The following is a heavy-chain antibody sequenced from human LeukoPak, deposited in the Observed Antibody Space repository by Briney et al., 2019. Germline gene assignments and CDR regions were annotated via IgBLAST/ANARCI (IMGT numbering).Heavy chain of an antibody. CDR2: TYYRSKLYN. D-gene: IGHD2-15*01. CDR1: GDSVSSNSAA. V-gene: IGHV6-1*01. J-gene: IGHJ6*02. CDR3: ARDRCSCGSWLYGIDV. Sequence: SQTLSLTCAISGDSVSSNSAAWNWIRLSPSRGLEWLGRTYYRSKLYNDYAVSVKSRITINPDTSKNQFSLQLNSVTREDTAVDYWARDRCSCGSWLYGIDVWGQGTTVTVSS.